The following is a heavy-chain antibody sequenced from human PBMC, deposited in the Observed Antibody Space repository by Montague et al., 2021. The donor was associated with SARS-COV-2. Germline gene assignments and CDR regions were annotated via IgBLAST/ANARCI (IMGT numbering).Heavy chain of an antibody. CDR2: IYYSGSA. V-gene: IGHV4-39*01. CDR3: ARGYSGSEAPIWFDP. D-gene: IGHD5-12*01. J-gene: IGHJ5*02. Sequence: SETLSLTCTVSGGSISSSSYYWGWIRQPPGKGLEWIGSIYYSGSAHYNPSLKSRVTISVDTSKNQFSLKLSSVTAADTAVYYWARGYSGSEAPIWFDPWGQGTLVTVSS. CDR1: GGSISSSSYY.